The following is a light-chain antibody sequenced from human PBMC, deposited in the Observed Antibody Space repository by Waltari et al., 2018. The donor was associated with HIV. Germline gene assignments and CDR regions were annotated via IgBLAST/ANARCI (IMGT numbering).Light chain of an antibody. CDR3: QQYSAYPLT. V-gene: IGKV1-16*02. J-gene: IGKJ4*01. CDR1: QDITGF. CDR2: GTS. Sequence: VQMTQSPSSLSVSIGDRVIITCRASQDITGFLAWFQHRPGTAPKSLIYGTSTLQSGVPSSKFSGSGSGTEFILTITKLQPEDTGTYYCQQYSAYPLTFGGGTKVEI.